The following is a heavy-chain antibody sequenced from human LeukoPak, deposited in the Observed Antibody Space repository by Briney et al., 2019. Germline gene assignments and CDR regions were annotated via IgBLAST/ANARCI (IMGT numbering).Heavy chain of an antibody. Sequence: GGSLRLSCAASGFTFSSYWMSWVRQAPGKGLEWVANIKQDGSEKYYVDSVKGRFTISRDNAKNSLYLQMNSLRAEDTAVYYCASEPGIAAAGTGYYYYYMDVWGKGTTATVSS. V-gene: IGHV3-7*01. D-gene: IGHD6-13*01. CDR1: GFTFSSYW. CDR3: ASEPGIAAAGTGYYYYYMDV. CDR2: IKQDGSEK. J-gene: IGHJ6*03.